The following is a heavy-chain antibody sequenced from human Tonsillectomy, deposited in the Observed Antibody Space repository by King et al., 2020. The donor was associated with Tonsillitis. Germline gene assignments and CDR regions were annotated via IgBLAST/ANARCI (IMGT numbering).Heavy chain of an antibody. CDR1: GFPFSSSG. J-gene: IGHJ6*03. CDR2: IRYAGSNK. V-gene: IGHV3-30*02. D-gene: IGHD3-16*01. Sequence: PLFSSLGGVVPPLVSLILSCAASGFPFSSSGMPWVRQAPGTGLEWVAFIRYAGSNKYYADSVKGRFTLSRDNSKNTLYLQMNSLRAEDTAGEEGEKEEEEDEERRGEGEGERGGKGTRGT. CDR3: EKEEEEDEERRGEGEGER.